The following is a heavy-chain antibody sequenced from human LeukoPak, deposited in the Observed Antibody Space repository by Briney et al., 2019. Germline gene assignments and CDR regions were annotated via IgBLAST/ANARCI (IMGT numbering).Heavy chain of an antibody. D-gene: IGHD1-26*01. Sequence: SETLSLTCTVSGYSVTSGSYWGWIRRPPGKGLEWIGNIFHSGNTYYNPSLQSRVTISVDTSKNQFSLKLSSVTAADTAVYHFATLSALGSPFNIWGQGTLVTVSS. CDR1: GYSVTSGSY. CDR3: ATLSALGSPFNI. J-gene: IGHJ3*02. V-gene: IGHV4-38-2*02. CDR2: IFHSGNT.